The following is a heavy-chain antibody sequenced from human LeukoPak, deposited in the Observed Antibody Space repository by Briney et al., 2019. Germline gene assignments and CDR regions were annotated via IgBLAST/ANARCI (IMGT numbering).Heavy chain of an antibody. V-gene: IGHV3-49*03. J-gene: IGHJ6*03. Sequence: PGGSLRLSCTASGFTFGDYAMSWFRQAPGKGLEWVGFIRSKAYGGTTEFAASVKGRFTISRDDSKSIAYLQMNSLKTEDTAVYCCTTTPYYYYYMDVWGKGTTVTVSS. CDR1: GFTFGDYA. CDR3: TTTPYYYYYMDV. CDR2: IRSKAYGGTT.